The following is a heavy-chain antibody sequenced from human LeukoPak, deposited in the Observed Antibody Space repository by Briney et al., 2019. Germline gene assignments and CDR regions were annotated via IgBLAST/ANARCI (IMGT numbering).Heavy chain of an antibody. D-gene: IGHD4-17*01. CDR3: ARPVGGRVTTFSYFDY. Sequence: ASVKVSCKASGYTFTSYGISWVRQAPGQGLEWMGWTSAYNGNTNYAQKLQGRVTMTTDTSTSTAYMELRGLRSDDTAVYYCARPVGGRVTTFSYFDYWGQGTLVTVSS. CDR1: GYTFTSYG. V-gene: IGHV1-18*01. J-gene: IGHJ4*02. CDR2: TSAYNGNT.